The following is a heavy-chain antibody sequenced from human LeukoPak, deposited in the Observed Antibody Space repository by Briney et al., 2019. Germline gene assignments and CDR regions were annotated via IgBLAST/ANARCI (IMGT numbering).Heavy chain of an antibody. Sequence: KPSETLSLTCTVSGGSISGYYRSWIRQPARKGLEWIGRIYTSGSTNYNPSLKSRVTMSVDTSKNQFSLKLTSVTAADTAVYYCARVTYSSSSISLDAFNIWGQGTVVTVSS. CDR1: GGSISGYY. CDR3: ARVTYSSSSISLDAFNI. J-gene: IGHJ3*02. D-gene: IGHD6-6*01. CDR2: IYTSGST. V-gene: IGHV4-4*07.